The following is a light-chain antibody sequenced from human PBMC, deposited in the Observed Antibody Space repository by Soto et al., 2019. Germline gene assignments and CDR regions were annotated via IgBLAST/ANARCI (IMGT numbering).Light chain of an antibody. J-gene: IGLJ1*01. V-gene: IGLV2-8*01. CDR1: SSDVGGYNY. Sequence: QSALTQPPCASGSPGQSVTISCTGTSSDVGGYNYVSWYQQHPGKAPKLMIYDVTKRPSGVPDRFSGSKSGNTASLTVSGLQAEHEADYYCSSYEGSGSPSYVFGTGTKLTVL. CDR2: DVT. CDR3: SSYEGSGSPSYV.